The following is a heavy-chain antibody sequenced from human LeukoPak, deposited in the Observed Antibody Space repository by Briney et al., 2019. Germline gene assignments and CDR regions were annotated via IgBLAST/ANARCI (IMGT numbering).Heavy chain of an antibody. Sequence: GRSLRLSCAASGFTFSSYEMNWVRHAPGKGLEWVSYISSSGSTIYYADSVKGRFTISRDNAKNSLYLQMNSLRAEDTAVYYCARSSRDCSGGSCYPTYYYYYMDVWGKGTTVTVSS. V-gene: IGHV3-48*03. D-gene: IGHD2-15*01. J-gene: IGHJ6*03. CDR3: ARSSRDCSGGSCYPTYYYYYMDV. CDR1: GFTFSSYE. CDR2: ISSSGSTI.